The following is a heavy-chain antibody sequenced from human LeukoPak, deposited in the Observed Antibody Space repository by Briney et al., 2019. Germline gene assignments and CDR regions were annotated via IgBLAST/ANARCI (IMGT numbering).Heavy chain of an antibody. CDR2: ISSSSSYI. D-gene: IGHD3-9*01. CDR1: GFTFSSYA. Sequence: GGSLRLSCAVSGFTFSSYAMNWVRKAPGKGLEWVSSISSSSSYIYYADSVKGRFTISRDNAKNSLYLQMNSLRAEDTAVYYCARVPYYDILTGYYNVHDYWGQGTLVTVSS. J-gene: IGHJ4*02. V-gene: IGHV3-21*01. CDR3: ARVPYYDILTGYYNVHDY.